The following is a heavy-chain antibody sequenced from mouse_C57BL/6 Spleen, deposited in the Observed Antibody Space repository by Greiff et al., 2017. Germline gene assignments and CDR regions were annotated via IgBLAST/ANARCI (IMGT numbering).Heavy chain of an antibody. CDR1: GYSFTDYN. CDR2: INPNYGTT. V-gene: IGHV1-39*01. Sequence: EVQLQQSGPELVKPGASVKISCKASGYSFTDYNMNWVKQSNGKSLEWIGVINPNYGTTSYNQKFKGKATLTVDQSSSTAYMQLNSLTSDDSAVYYCARSGYGSSYWYFDVWGTGTTVTVSS. CDR3: ARSGYGSSYWYFDV. J-gene: IGHJ1*03. D-gene: IGHD1-1*01.